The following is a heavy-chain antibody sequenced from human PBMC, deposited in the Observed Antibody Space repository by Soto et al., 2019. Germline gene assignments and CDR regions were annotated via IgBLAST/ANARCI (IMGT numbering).Heavy chain of an antibody. J-gene: IGHJ3*02. D-gene: IGHD2-15*01. CDR2: IYWDDDK. Sequence: QITLKESGPTLVKPTQTLTLTCTFSGFSLSSGGVAVGWIRQPPGKALEWLALIYWDDDKRYSPSLKSRLTITMDTSKNQVVLTMTNMDPVDTATYYCAHRRVLDRSGGRCYVGDVAFDIWGQGTMVTVSS. CDR1: GFSLSSGGVA. CDR3: AHRRVLDRSGGRCYVGDVAFDI. V-gene: IGHV2-5*02.